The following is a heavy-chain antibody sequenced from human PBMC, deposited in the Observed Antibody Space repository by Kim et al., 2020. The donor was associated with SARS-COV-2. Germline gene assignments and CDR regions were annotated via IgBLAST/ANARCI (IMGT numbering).Heavy chain of an antibody. V-gene: IGHV4-4*07. Sequence: SETLSLTCTVSDGSIISTYYWCWIRPPAGRGLEWIGRINTSGTTNYNPSPKSRFSMSVDTSKNQFSRKLTSVTAADAALYYCARGAYGSGSLGWFDSWGQGILVTVSS. CDR3: ARGAYGSGSLGWFDS. D-gene: IGHD3-10*01. CDR1: DGSIISTYY. J-gene: IGHJ5*01. CDR2: INTSGTT.